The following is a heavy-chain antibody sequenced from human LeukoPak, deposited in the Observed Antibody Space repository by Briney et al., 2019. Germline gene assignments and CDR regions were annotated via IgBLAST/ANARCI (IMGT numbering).Heavy chain of an antibody. CDR1: GFTVSSNY. Sequence: PGGSLRLSCAASGFTVSSNYMSWVRQAPGKGLEWVSAISVSGGSTYYADSVKGRFTISRDNSKNTLYLQMNSLRAEDTAVYYCAKVMGLWFGESVSGWFDPWGQGTLVTVSS. CDR3: AKVMGLWFGESVSGWFDP. D-gene: IGHD3-10*01. J-gene: IGHJ5*02. V-gene: IGHV3-23*01. CDR2: ISVSGGST.